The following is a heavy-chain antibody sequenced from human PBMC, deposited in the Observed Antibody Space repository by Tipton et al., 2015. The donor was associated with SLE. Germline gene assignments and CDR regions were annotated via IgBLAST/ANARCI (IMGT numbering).Heavy chain of an antibody. CDR3: ARHSLWHYFDY. CDR1: GGSIISYY. J-gene: IGHJ4*02. CDR2: IYYSGST. V-gene: IGHV4-59*08. D-gene: IGHD2-21*01. Sequence: TLSLTCTVSGGSIISYYWSWIRQPPGKGLEWIGYIYYSGSTNYNPSLKSRVTISVDTSKNQFSLKLSSVTAADTAVYYCARHSLWHYFDYWGQGTLVTVSS.